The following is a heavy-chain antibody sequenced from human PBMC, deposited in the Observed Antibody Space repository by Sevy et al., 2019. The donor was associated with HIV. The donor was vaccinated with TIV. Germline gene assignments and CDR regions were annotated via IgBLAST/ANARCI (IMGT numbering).Heavy chain of an antibody. J-gene: IGHJ3*01. CDR3: AKRGRSYYDSSGNYDAFYV. D-gene: IGHD3-22*01. CDR2: ISFDGSDK. V-gene: IGHV3-33*03. CDR1: GFDFSTYD. Sequence: GGSLRLSCAASGFDFSTYDMHWVRQAPGKGLEWVAFISFDGSDKWYGDSVKGRFTISRDNSKNTLYVQMNTLRDEDAAVYYCAKRGRSYYDSSGNYDAFYVWGQGTLVTVSS.